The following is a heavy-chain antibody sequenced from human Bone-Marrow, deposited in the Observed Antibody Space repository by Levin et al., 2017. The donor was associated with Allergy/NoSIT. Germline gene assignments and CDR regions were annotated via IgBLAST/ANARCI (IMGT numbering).Heavy chain of an antibody. Sequence: SQTLSLTCAVSGGSISSGGYSWSWIRQPPGKGLAWIGNIYLSGSTNDNPSLKSRVTISVDRSKNQFSLKLSSVTAADTAVYYCARVAGYSFGYYFDHWGQGTLVTVSS. CDR2: IYLSGST. J-gene: IGHJ4*02. V-gene: IGHV4-30-2*01. D-gene: IGHD5-18*01. CDR1: GGSISSGGYS. CDR3: ARVAGYSFGYYFDH.